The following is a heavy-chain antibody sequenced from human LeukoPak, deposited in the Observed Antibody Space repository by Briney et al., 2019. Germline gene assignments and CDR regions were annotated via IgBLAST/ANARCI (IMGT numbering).Heavy chain of an antibody. V-gene: IGHV1-69*04. CDR3: PKGPPDHADFVFF. J-gene: IGHJ4*02. CDR2: IIPICAIT. CDR1: GDTFDRFP. D-gene: IGHD4-17*01. Sequence: ASVKVSCKASGDTFDRFPMTWVRLAPRQGLEWMGRIIPICAITHYAPHFQGRVTMTADTSTNTPYMELNSLKSEDTAVYYCPKGPPDHADFVFFWGQGTLVTVTS.